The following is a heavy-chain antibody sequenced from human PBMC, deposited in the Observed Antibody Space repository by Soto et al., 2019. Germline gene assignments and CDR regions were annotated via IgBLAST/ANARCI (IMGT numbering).Heavy chain of an antibody. D-gene: IGHD6-6*01. Sequence: ETLSLTCIVSGGSISSSSYYWGWIRQPPGKGLEWIGSIYYSGSTYYNPSLKSRVTISVDTSKNQFSLKLSSVTAADTAVFYCERNRARNWFDPRGQGDLVTVSS. CDR3: ERNRARNWFDP. CDR1: GGSISSSSYY. CDR2: IYYSGST. V-gene: IGHV4-39*01. J-gene: IGHJ5*02.